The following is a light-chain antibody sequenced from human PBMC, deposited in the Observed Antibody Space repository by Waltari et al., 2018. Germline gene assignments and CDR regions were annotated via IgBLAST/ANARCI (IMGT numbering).Light chain of an antibody. CDR3: QQYGNLPPSVT. J-gene: IGKJ5*01. CDR2: DPS. CDR1: QGINKY. V-gene: IGKV1-33*01. Sequence: DIQMTQSPSSLSASVGGRVTITCQASQGINKYLNWYQQKPGKPPNLLIYDPSNLEPGVPSRFSGRGSGRPFTLTISSLQPEDIATYYCQQYGNLPPSVTFGQGTRLEIK.